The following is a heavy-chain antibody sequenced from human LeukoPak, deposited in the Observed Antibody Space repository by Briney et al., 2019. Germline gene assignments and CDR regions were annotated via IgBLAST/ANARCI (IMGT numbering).Heavy chain of an antibody. V-gene: IGHV3-30*04. CDR1: GFTFSSYA. CDR3: AREPGIAAAGTGIDY. D-gene: IGHD6-13*01. CDR2: ISYDGSNK. J-gene: IGHJ4*02. Sequence: GGSLRLSCAASGFTFSSYAMNWVRQAPGKGLEWVAVISYDGSNKYYADSVKGRFTISRDNSKNTLYLQMNSLRAEDTAVYYCAREPGIAAAGTGIDYWGQGTLVTVSS.